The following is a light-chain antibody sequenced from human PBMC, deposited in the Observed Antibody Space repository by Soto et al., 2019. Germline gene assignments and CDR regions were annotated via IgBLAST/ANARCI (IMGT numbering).Light chain of an antibody. Sequence: EIVLTQSPGTLSLSPGERATLSCSASQSVSSSYLAWYQQKPGQAPRVLIYGASSRATGIPDRFSGSGSGTDFNLNISRPEPAAVAVYYCQQYGSSPRSITFGQGTRLEI. CDR3: QQYGSSPRSIT. CDR1: QSVSSSY. J-gene: IGKJ5*01. CDR2: GAS. V-gene: IGKV3-20*01.